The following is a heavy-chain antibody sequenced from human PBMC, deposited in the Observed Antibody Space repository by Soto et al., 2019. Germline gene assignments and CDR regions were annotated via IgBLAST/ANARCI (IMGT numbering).Heavy chain of an antibody. V-gene: IGHV3-30*18. CDR3: AKDDRIKYYYDSSGPGLPLDY. Sequence: GGSLRLSCAASGFTFSSYGMHWVRQAPGKGLEWVAVISYDGSNKYYADSVKGRFTISRDNSKNTLYLQMNSLRAEDTAVYYCAKDDRIKYYYDSSGPGLPLDYWGQGTLVTVSS. CDR1: GFTFSSYG. CDR2: ISYDGSNK. D-gene: IGHD3-22*01. J-gene: IGHJ4*02.